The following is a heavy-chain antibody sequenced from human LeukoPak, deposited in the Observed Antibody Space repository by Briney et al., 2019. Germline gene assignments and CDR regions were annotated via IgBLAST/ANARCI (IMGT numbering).Heavy chain of an antibody. CDR1: GYTFTDYY. Sequence: ASVKVSCKASGYTFTDYYIHWVRQAPGQGLEWMGWIIPTSGGTQYAQKFQGRVTMTRDTSISTAYMELSSLRSDGTAVYYCAKDLGIPSSVSPDWGMDVWGQGTTVTVSS. D-gene: IGHD5-18*01. CDR2: IIPTSGGT. V-gene: IGHV1-2*02. J-gene: IGHJ6*02. CDR3: AKDLGIPSSVSPDWGMDV.